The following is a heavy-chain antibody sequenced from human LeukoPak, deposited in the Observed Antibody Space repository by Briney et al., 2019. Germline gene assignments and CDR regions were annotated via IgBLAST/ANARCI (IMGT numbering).Heavy chain of an antibody. CDR3: ARDFRALYGDYSVDY. Sequence: SETLSLTCTVSGGSISSYYWSWIRQPPGKALEWIGYIYYSGSTNYNPSLKSRVTISVDTSKNQFSLKLSSVTAADTAVYYCARDFRALYGDYSVDYWGQGTLVTVSS. D-gene: IGHD4-17*01. J-gene: IGHJ4*02. V-gene: IGHV4-59*12. CDR2: IYYSGST. CDR1: GGSISSYY.